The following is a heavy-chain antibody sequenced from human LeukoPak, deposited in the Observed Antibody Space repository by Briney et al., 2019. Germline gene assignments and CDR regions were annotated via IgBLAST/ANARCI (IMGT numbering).Heavy chain of an antibody. CDR2: IWYDGNRK. Sequence: QPGGSLRLSCAASGLSFNSCGMHWVRQAPGKGLEWVAVIWYDGNRKYYEDSVKGRFTISRDNSKNTLYLQMNSLRAEDTAVYYCARVYGSGSYYYHYAMDVWGQGTTVTVSS. J-gene: IGHJ6*02. CDR3: ARVYGSGSYYYHYAMDV. V-gene: IGHV3-33*08. CDR1: GLSFNSCG. D-gene: IGHD3-10*01.